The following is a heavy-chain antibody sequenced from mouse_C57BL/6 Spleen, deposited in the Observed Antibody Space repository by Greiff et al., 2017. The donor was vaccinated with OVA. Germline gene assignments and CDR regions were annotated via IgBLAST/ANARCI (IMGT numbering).Heavy chain of an antibody. D-gene: IGHD1-1*01. J-gene: IGHJ4*01. Sequence: QVQLKESGPGLVAPSQSLSITCTVSGFSLTSYAISWVRQPPGKGLEWLGVIWTGGGTNYNSALKSRLSISKDTSKSQVFLKMNSLQTDDTARYDGAREDGSSPYYAMEYWGQGTSVTVSS. CDR1: GFSLTSYA. CDR3: AREDGSSPYYAMEY. CDR2: IWTGGGT. V-gene: IGHV2-9-1*01.